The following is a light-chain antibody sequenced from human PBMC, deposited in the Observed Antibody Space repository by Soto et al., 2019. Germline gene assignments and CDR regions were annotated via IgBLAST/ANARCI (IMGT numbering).Light chain of an antibody. CDR1: ESISRS. CDR2: DAS. J-gene: IGKJ1*01. V-gene: IGKV3-11*01. Sequence: IVLTQSPVSLSLAPGERATLSCRASESISRSLAWYQQRPGQAARLLMYDASNRATGIPQRFSVSGSGTDFTLTISSLEPEDFAVYYCLQRSDWRTFGRGTKVEIK. CDR3: LQRSDWRT.